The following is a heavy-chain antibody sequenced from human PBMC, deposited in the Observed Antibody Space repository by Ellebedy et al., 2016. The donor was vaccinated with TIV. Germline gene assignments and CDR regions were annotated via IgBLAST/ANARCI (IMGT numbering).Heavy chain of an antibody. CDR3: ARGGSYGDYVPYYFYMDV. CDR1: GFSFSSYW. CDR2: IYQDGSEK. J-gene: IGHJ6*03. D-gene: IGHD4-17*01. Sequence: GGSLRLSCAASGFSFSSYWMTWVRQAPGKGLEWVANIYQDGSEKYYVESVKGRFTISRDNAKNFLYLQMNSLGAEDTAVYFCARGGSYGDYVPYYFYMDVWGKGTTVSVSS. V-gene: IGHV3-7*01.